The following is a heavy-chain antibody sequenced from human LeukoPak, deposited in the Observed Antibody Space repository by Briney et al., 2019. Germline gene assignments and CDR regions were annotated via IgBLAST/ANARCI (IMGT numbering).Heavy chain of an antibody. Sequence: AGGSLRLSCGASGFTFSRYWMRWVGQAPGKGLEWVANIKQDGSEKYYVDSVKGQFTISRDNAKNSLYLQMNSLRAEDTAVYYCASECPAPSLYSSSCYGMDVWGQGTTVTVSS. J-gene: IGHJ6*02. CDR1: GFTFSRYW. V-gene: IGHV3-7*01. D-gene: IGHD6-13*01. CDR2: IKQDGSEK. CDR3: ASECPAPSLYSSSCYGMDV.